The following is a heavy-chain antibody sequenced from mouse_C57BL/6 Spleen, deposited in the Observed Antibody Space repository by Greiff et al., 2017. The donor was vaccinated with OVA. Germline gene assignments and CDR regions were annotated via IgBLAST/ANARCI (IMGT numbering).Heavy chain of an antibody. CDR1: GYTFTSYW. D-gene: IGHD2-1*01. V-gene: IGHV1-55*01. Sequence: VQLQHPGAELVKPGASVKMSCKASGYTFTSYWITWVKQRPGQGLEWIGDIYPGSGSTNYNEKFKSKATLTVDTSSSTAYMQLSSLTSEDSAVYYCARIYYGNYDYAMDYWGQGTSVTVSS. CDR2: IYPGSGST. CDR3: ARIYYGNYDYAMDY. J-gene: IGHJ4*01.